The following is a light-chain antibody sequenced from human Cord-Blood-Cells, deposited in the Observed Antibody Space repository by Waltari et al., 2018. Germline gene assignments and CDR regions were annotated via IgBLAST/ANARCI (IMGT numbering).Light chain of an antibody. CDR3: QQYDNLIT. Sequence: DIQMTHSPSSLSASVGDRLTITCQASQDISNYLNWYQQKPGKATKLLIYDASNLETGVRTRFSGSGSGTDFTFTISGLQPEDIATYYCQQYDNLITFGQGTRLEIK. J-gene: IGKJ5*01. V-gene: IGKV1-33*01. CDR2: DAS. CDR1: QDISNY.